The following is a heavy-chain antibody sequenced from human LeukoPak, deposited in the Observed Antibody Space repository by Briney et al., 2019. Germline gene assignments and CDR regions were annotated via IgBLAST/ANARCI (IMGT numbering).Heavy chain of an antibody. CDR3: AKGYSSGSDY. D-gene: IGHD6-19*01. V-gene: IGHV3-30*18. Sequence: GGSLRLSCAASGFTFSSYGMHWVRQAPGKGLEWVAVISYDGSNKYYADSVKGRFTISRDNSKSTLYLQMNSLRAEDTAVYYCAKGYSSGSDYWGQGTLVTVSS. CDR1: GFTFSSYG. J-gene: IGHJ4*02. CDR2: ISYDGSNK.